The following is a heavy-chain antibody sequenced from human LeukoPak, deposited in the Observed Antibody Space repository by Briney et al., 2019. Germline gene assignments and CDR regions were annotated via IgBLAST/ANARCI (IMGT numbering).Heavy chain of an antibody. CDR2: ISAYNGNT. J-gene: IGHJ3*02. Sequence: ASVKVSCKASGGTSSSYAISWVRQAPGQGLEWMGWISAYNGNTNYAQKLQGRVTMTTDTSTSTAYMELRSLRSDDTAVYYCANGNYGSGSYPLDAFDIWGQGTMVTVSS. D-gene: IGHD3-10*01. CDR1: GGTSSSYA. CDR3: ANGNYGSGSYPLDAFDI. V-gene: IGHV1-18*01.